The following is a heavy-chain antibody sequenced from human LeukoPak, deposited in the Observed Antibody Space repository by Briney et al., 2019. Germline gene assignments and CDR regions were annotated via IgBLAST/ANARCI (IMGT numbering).Heavy chain of an antibody. CDR2: IYTSGST. Sequence: SETLSLTCTVSGGSISSYYWSWIRQRAGKGLEWIGRIYTSGSTNYNPSLKSRVTMSVDTSKNQFSLKLSSATAAETAVYYCARGGSSSWSNWFDPWAREPWSPSPQ. CDR3: ARGGSSSWSNWFDP. CDR1: GGSISSYY. V-gene: IGHV4-4*07. J-gene: IGHJ5*02. D-gene: IGHD6-13*01.